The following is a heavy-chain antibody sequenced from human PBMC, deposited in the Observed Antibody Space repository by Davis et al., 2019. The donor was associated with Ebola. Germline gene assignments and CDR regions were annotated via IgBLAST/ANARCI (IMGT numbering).Heavy chain of an antibody. CDR1: GGPISSIY. V-gene: IGHV4-59*08. CDR2: MFYRGST. CDR3: TRGDGYRSTGDV. Sequence: SETLSLTCTVPGGPISSIYWSWIRQPPGKGLVWTGYMFYRGSTKYNPSLKRRVTITVDTSKTQFSLELRSVTAADTAVYYCTRGDGYRSTGDVWGQGTTVTVSS. D-gene: IGHD2-21*01. J-gene: IGHJ6*02.